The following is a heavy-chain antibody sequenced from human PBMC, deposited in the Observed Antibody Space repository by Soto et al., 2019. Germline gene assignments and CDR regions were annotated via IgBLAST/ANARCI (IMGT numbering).Heavy chain of an antibody. J-gene: IGHJ4*02. D-gene: IGHD3-22*01. CDR2: IYYSGST. Sequence: SETLSLTCTVSGGSISSGSYYWSWIRQHPGKGLEWIGYIYYSGSTYYNPSLKSRVTISVDTSKNQFSLKLSSVTAADTAVYYCASVNYDSSGYYLVTDYWGQGTLVTVSS. CDR3: ASVNYDSSGYYLVTDY. CDR1: GGSISSGSYY. V-gene: IGHV4-31*03.